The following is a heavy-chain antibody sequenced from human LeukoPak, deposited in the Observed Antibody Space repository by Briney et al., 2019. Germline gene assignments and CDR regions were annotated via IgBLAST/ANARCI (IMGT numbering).Heavy chain of an antibody. CDR2: ITTSSSYV. V-gene: IGHV3-21*01. Sequence: GGPLRLSCTASGFSFSNYNINRVRQAPGKGLEWVSSITTSSSYVFYGNSVKGRFTISRDNAENSVYLQMNSLSVEDTAVYYCAGLDNWFDPWGQGTLVTVSS. CDR3: AGLDNWFDP. CDR1: GFSFSNYN. J-gene: IGHJ5*02. D-gene: IGHD5/OR15-5a*01.